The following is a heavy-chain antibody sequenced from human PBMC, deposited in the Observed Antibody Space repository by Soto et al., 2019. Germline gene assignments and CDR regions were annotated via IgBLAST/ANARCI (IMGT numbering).Heavy chain of an antibody. D-gene: IGHD4-4*01. V-gene: IGHV3-33*01. Sequence: GGSLRLSCAASGFTFSSYGMHWVRQAPGKGLEWVAVIWYDGSNKYYADSVKGRFTISRDNSKNTLYLQMNSLRAEDTAVYYCARVPGPTVSDYWGQGTLVTVSS. CDR2: IWYDGSNK. CDR1: GFTFSSYG. CDR3: ARVPGPTVSDY. J-gene: IGHJ4*02.